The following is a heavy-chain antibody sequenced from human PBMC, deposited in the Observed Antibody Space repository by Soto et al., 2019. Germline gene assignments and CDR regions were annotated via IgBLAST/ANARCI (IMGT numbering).Heavy chain of an antibody. D-gene: IGHD2-15*01. V-gene: IGHV3-23*01. CDR3: ATGGYCVSTGCRGDYYAMDV. J-gene: IGHJ6*02. CDR2: ISGSGDTT. CDR1: GVTFSRNA. Sequence: EVQLLESGGGLVQPGGSVRLSCAASGVTFSRNAMSWVRQAPGKGPEWVSGISGSGDTTHYADSVKGRVTISRDNSKSTLYLQMNSRRAEDTAVYYCATGGYCVSTGCRGDYYAMDVWGQGTTVTVSS.